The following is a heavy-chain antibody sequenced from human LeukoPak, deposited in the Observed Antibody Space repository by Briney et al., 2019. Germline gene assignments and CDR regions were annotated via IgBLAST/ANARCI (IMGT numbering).Heavy chain of an antibody. Sequence: SETLSLTCTVSGGSISSSSYYWGWIRQPPGKGLEWIGSIYYSGSTYYNPSLKSRVTISVDTSKNQFSLKLSSVTAADTAVYYCARDRVWFDPWGQGTLVTVSS. V-gene: IGHV4-39*07. CDR2: IYYSGST. CDR3: ARDRVWFDP. J-gene: IGHJ5*02. CDR1: GGSISSSSYY.